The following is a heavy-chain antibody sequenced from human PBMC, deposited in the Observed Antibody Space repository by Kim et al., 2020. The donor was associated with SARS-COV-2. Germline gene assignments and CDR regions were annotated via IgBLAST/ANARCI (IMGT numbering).Heavy chain of an antibody. CDR3: TRDAPDYDILTGYPTENWFDP. D-gene: IGHD3-9*01. Sequence: GGSLRLSCTASGFTFGDYAMSWFRQAPGKGLEWVGFIRSKAYGGTTEYAASVKGRFTISRDDSKSIAYLQMNSLKTEDTAVYYCTRDAPDYDILTGYPTENWFDPWGQGTLVTVSS. J-gene: IGHJ5*02. CDR2: IRSKAYGGTT. V-gene: IGHV3-49*03. CDR1: GFTFGDYA.